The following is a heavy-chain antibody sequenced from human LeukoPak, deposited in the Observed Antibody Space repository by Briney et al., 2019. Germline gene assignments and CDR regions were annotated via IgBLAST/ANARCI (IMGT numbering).Heavy chain of an antibody. D-gene: IGHD6-6*01. CDR1: GGSIRSSDDY. J-gene: IGHJ4*02. CDR2: IYYTGSS. CDR3: ARGIVYSSSSVFPPFDY. V-gene: IGHV4-39*07. Sequence: SETLSLTCSVSGGSIRSSDDYWGFVRQTPGKGLEWMGSIYYTGSSHYNPSLKSRATISVDTSKNQFSLKLSSMTAADTAVYYCARGIVYSSSSVFPPFDYWGQGTQVTVSS.